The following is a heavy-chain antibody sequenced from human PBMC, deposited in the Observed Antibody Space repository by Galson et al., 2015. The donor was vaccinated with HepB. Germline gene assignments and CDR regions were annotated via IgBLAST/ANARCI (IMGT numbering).Heavy chain of an antibody. CDR2: MSYSGST. D-gene: IGHD1-1*01. CDR3: AKGTTGTTGYYYYYHMDV. CDR1: GGPISDLY. Sequence: ETLSLTCTVSGGPISDLYWSWVRQPPGKGLEWIGYMSYSGSTNYNSFLKSRVTISIDMSKNQLSLKLSSVTAADTAVYYCAKGTTGTTGYYYYYHMDVWGKGTTVTVSS. V-gene: IGHV4-59*11. J-gene: IGHJ6*04.